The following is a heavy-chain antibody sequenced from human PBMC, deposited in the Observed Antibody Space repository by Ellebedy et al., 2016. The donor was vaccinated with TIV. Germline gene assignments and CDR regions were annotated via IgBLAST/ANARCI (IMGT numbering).Heavy chain of an antibody. Sequence: MPSETLSLTCAVYGGSLSRYFWSWIRQAPGRGPEWIGEINPSGTTNYNPSLKTRVTMLVDTSKNQFSLKLRSVTAADTAIYYCARESSGNFFYWGQGILVTVSS. J-gene: IGHJ4*02. CDR2: INPSGTT. CDR3: ARESSGNFFY. V-gene: IGHV4-34*01. CDR1: GGSLSRYF. D-gene: IGHD6-19*01.